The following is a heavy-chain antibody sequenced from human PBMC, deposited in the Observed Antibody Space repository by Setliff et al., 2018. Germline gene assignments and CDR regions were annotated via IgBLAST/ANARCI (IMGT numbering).Heavy chain of an antibody. CDR1: GDSMYGYY. V-gene: IGHV4-59*01. D-gene: IGHD6-19*01. CDR3: ARDQFSSGWYGAPESYFDR. J-gene: IGHJ4*02. Sequence: PSETLSLTCNVSGDSMYGYYWSWIRQPPGKGLEWIGYIYKSGTTKYNPSLGSRISMSVDTSKNQSSLNLNYVTTADTAVYYCARDQFSSGWYGAPESYFDRWGQGVLVTGSS. CDR2: IYKSGTT.